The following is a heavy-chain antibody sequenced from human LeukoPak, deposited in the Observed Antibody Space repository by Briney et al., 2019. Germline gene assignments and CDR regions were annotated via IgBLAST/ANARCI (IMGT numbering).Heavy chain of an antibody. J-gene: IGHJ4*02. D-gene: IGHD6-13*01. V-gene: IGHV3-33*01. CDR3: AREYEQLVSYYFDY. CDR1: GFTFSSYG. CDR2: IWYDGSNK. Sequence: GRSLRLSCAASGFTFSSYGMHWVRQAPCKGLEWVAVIWYDGSNKYYADSVKGRFTISRDNSKNTLYLQMNSLRAEDTAVDYCAREYEQLVSYYFDYWGQGTLVTVSS.